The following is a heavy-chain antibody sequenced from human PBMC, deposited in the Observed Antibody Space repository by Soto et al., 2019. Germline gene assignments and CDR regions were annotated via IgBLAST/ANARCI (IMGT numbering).Heavy chain of an antibody. D-gene: IGHD4-17*01. J-gene: IGHJ4*02. Sequence: GGSLRLSCAASGFTFSRDGMSWVRQAPGKGPEWVSFITDNGGSTYYADSVKGRFTISRDNTKNTLFLQMNSLRAEDTAVYYCAKERATTTAFDYWGQGALVTVSS. CDR2: ITDNGGST. CDR3: AKERATTTAFDY. V-gene: IGHV3-23*01. CDR1: GFTFSRDG.